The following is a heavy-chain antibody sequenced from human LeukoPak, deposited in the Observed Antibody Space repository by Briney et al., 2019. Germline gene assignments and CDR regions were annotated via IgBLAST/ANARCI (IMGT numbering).Heavy chain of an antibody. CDR2: ISWNSGSI. D-gene: IGHD1-26*01. J-gene: IGHJ4*02. CDR1: GFIFNNYA. Sequence: PGRSLRLSCAGSGFIFNNYAMHWVRQPPGKGLEWVSGISWNSGSIDYADSVKGRFTISRDNAKNSLYLQMNSLRDEDTAVYYCASSGSYRFDYWGQGTLVTVSS. V-gene: IGHV3-9*01. CDR3: ASSGSYRFDY.